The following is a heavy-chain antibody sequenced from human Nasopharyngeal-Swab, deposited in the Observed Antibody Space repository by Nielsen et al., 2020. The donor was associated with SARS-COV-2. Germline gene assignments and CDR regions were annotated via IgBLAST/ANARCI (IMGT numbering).Heavy chain of an antibody. D-gene: IGHD2-21*01. CDR2: IDSDGGAT. CDR1: GFTFSSHW. Sequence: GGSLRLSCAASGFTFSSHWMHWVRQPPGKGLVWVSRIDSDGGATTYADSVKGRFTISRDNAKNTLYLQMNSLRAEDTAVYYCTRGGGIAPPVPASWGQGTLVTVSS. J-gene: IGHJ5*02. CDR3: TRGGGIAPPVPAS. V-gene: IGHV3-74*01.